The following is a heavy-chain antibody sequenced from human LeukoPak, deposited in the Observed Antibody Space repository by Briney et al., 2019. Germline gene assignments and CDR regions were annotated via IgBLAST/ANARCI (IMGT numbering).Heavy chain of an antibody. CDR2: INHSGST. Sequence: SETLSLTCAVYGGSFSGYYWSWIRQPPGKGQEWIGEINHSGSTNYNPSLKSRVTISVDTSKNQFSLKLSSVTAADTAVYYCARGKGAAAGTGWGQGTLVTVSS. CDR3: ARGKGAAAGTG. J-gene: IGHJ4*02. D-gene: IGHD6-13*01. V-gene: IGHV4-34*01. CDR1: GGSFSGYY.